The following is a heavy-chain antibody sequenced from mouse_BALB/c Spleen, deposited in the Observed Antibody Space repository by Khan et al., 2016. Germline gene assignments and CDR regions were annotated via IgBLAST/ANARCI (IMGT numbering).Heavy chain of an antibody. CDR2: ISYGGST. CDR3: ARDYYGSSYFDY. J-gene: IGHJ2*01. D-gene: IGHD1-1*01. Sequence: EVQRQESGPGLVKPSQSLSLTCTVTGYSITSDYAWNWIRQFPGNKLEWMGYISYGGSTSYNPSLKSRISITRDTSKNQFFLQLNSVTTEDTATYYCARDYYGSSYFDYWGQGTTLTVSS. V-gene: IGHV3-2*02. CDR1: GYSITSDYA.